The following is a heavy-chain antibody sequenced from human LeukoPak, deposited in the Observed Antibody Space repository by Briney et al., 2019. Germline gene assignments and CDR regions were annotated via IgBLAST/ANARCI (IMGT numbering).Heavy chain of an antibody. D-gene: IGHD6-13*01. CDR3: AREILSYSSSWYVALDAFDI. V-gene: IGHV4-34*01. CDR2: INHSETT. CDR1: GGSFNGGYF. Sequence: PSETLSLTCAIYGGSFNGGYFWSWIRQPPGKGLEWIGEINHSETTNYNPSLKSRVTISVDTSKNQFSLKLSSVTAADTAVYYCAREILSYSSSWYVALDAFDIWGQGTMVTVSS. J-gene: IGHJ3*02.